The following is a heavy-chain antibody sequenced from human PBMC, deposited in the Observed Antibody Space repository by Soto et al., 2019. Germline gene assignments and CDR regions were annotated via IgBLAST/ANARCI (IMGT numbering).Heavy chain of an antibody. Sequence: QVQLQESGPGLVKPSDTLSLTCAVSGYSVSSSNWWGWIRQPPGKGLEWIGYIYYRGSTDYNPSLKRRVTMSVDTSKNQFSPKLSSVTAVDTAVYYCARGVRLDAFDIWGQGTMVTVSS. V-gene: IGHV4-28*03. CDR1: GYSVSSSNW. D-gene: IGHD3-10*01. CDR2: IYYRGST. CDR3: ARGVRLDAFDI. J-gene: IGHJ3*02.